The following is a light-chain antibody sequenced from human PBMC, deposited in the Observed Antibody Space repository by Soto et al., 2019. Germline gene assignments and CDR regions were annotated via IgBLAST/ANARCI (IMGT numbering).Light chain of an antibody. Sequence: EIVLTQSPDTLSLSPGDRATLSCRASQSVSGNYVAWYQQKPGQAPRLLTHGSSSRATAIPDRFSGRGFGTDFTLVISRLEPEDFAVYCCQQYGSSPFTFGQGTKLEIK. CDR3: QQYGSSPFT. CDR1: QSVSGNY. V-gene: IGKV3-20*01. CDR2: GSS. J-gene: IGKJ2*01.